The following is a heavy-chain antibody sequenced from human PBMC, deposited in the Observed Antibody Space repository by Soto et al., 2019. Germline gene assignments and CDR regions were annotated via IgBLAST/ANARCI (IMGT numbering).Heavy chain of an antibody. V-gene: IGHV1-18*01. D-gene: IGHD2-8*01. CDR2: ISTTSGNT. CDR3: ARDNGYYDF. J-gene: IGHJ4*02. Sequence: QIQMVQSGAEVKQPGASVKISCKTSGYTFSSYSINWVRQAPGQGLGWMAWISTTSGNTHYAERVQGRVPVTPDKSALTAFMEMWGLTSDDTAVYFCARDNGYYDFWGQGTLVTVSS. CDR1: GYTFSSYS.